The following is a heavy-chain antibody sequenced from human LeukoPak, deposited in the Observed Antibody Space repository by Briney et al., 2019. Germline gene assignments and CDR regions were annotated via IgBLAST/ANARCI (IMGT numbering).Heavy chain of an antibody. Sequence: PGGSLRLSCAASGFTFSSYGMPWVRQAPGKGLEWVAVISYDGSNKYYADSVKGRFTISRDNSKNTLYLQMNSLRAEDTAVYYCAKAPGSGSYYAEIDYWGQGTLVTVSS. CDR2: ISYDGSNK. D-gene: IGHD3-10*01. CDR1: GFTFSSYG. V-gene: IGHV3-30*18. J-gene: IGHJ4*02. CDR3: AKAPGSGSYYAEIDY.